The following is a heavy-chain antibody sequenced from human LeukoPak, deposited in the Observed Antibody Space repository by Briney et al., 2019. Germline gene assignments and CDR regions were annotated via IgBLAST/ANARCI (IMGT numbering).Heavy chain of an antibody. CDR2: IDPSDSYT. Sequence: GESLKISCKGSGYSFTSYWISWVRQMPGKGQEWMGRIDPSDSYTNYSPSFQGHVTISADKSISTAYLQWSSLKASDTAMYYCARSRLLWFGEAIGFDYWGQGTLVTVSS. V-gene: IGHV5-10-1*01. CDR1: GYSFTSYW. CDR3: ARSRLLWFGEAIGFDY. J-gene: IGHJ4*02. D-gene: IGHD3-10*01.